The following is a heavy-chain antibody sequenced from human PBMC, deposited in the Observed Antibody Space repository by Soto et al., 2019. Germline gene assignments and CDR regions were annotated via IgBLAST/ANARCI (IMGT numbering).Heavy chain of an antibody. D-gene: IGHD1-26*01. CDR2: IWYDGSYK. V-gene: IGHV3-33*01. CDR3: ARGGSYWDVDQ. CDR1: GFTFSAHG. Sequence: QVQLVESGGGVVQPGRSLRLSCATSGFTFSAHGMHWVRQAPGKGLEWVSVIWYDGSYKYYADSVKGRFTISRDNSKNTLSLQMNSLRAEDTAVYYCARGGSYWDVDQWGQGTLVTVSS. J-gene: IGHJ4*02.